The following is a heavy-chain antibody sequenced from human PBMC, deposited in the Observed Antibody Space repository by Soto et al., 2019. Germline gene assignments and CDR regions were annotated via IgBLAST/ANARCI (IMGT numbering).Heavy chain of an antibody. V-gene: IGHV1-69*01. CDR1: GGTFGSYA. Sequence: QVQLVQSGAEVKKPGSSVKVSCKASGGTFGSYAFSWVRQAPGPWLEGMGGIIPVSGAAHYAQKFQGRVTITADESASTAYMELSSLSSQDTAVYYCATALGCRSTSCTLDYWGQGTRVIVSS. CDR2: IIPVSGAA. CDR3: ATALGCRSTSCTLDY. D-gene: IGHD2-2*01. J-gene: IGHJ4*02.